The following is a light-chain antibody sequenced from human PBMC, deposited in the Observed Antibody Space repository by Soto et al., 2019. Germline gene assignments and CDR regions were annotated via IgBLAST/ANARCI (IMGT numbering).Light chain of an antibody. CDR2: DAS. CDR1: QSVSSSY. CDR3: HQRSNWPPEVT. J-gene: IGKJ5*01. Sequence: EIVLTQSPGTLSLSPGERATLSCRASQSVSSSYLAWYQQKPGQAPRLLIYDASRRDIGVPDRFSGSGSGTDFTLTISGLEPEDFAVYFCHQRSNWPPEVTFGQGTRLEIK. V-gene: IGKV3D-20*02.